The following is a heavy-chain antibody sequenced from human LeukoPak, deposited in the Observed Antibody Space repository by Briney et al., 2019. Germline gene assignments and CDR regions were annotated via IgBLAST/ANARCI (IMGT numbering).Heavy chain of an antibody. D-gene: IGHD3-9*01. V-gene: IGHV1-8*01. CDR1: GYTFTSYD. CDR2: MNPNSGNT. CDR3: ARVTYYDILTGGYYFDY. Sequence: ASVKVSCKASGYTFTSYDINWVRQATGQGLEWMGWMNPNSGNTGYAQKFQGRVTMTRNTSISTAYMELSNLRSEDTAVYYCARVTYYDILTGGYYFDYWGQGTLVTVSS. J-gene: IGHJ4*02.